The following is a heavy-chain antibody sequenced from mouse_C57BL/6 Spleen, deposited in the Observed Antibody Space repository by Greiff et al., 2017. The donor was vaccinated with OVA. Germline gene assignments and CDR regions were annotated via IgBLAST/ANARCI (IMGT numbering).Heavy chain of an antibody. Sequence: QVHVKQSGAELVKPGASVKLSCKASGYTFTEYTIHWVKQRSGQGLEWIGWFYPGSGSIKYNEKFKDKATLTADKSSSTVYMELSRLTSEDSAVYFCARHEALVTTKGGLDYWGQGTTLTVSS. CDR3: ARHEALVTTKGGLDY. CDR1: GYTFTEYT. CDR2: FYPGSGSI. V-gene: IGHV1-62-2*01. J-gene: IGHJ2*01. D-gene: IGHD2-12*01.